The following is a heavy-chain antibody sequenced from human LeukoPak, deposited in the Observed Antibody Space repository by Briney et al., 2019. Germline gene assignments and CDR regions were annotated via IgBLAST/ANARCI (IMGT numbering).Heavy chain of an antibody. Sequence: GGSLRLSCAASGFTFSSYWMHWVRQAPGKGLEWVSVIYSGGSTYYADSVKGRFTISRDNSKNTLYLQMNSLRAEDTAVYYCARGVVDTAMVFDYWGQGTLVTVSS. CDR1: GFTFSSYW. CDR3: ARGVVDTAMVFDY. D-gene: IGHD5-18*01. CDR2: IYSGGST. V-gene: IGHV3-66*01. J-gene: IGHJ4*02.